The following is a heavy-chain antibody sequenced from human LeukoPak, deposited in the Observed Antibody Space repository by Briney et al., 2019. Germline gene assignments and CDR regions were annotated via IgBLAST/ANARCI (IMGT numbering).Heavy chain of an antibody. CDR1: GFTFSSYA. CDR3: AKGGVLIRGYYYGMDV. V-gene: IGHV3-23*01. CDR2: ISGSGGST. Sequence: GGSLRLSCAASGFTFSSYAMSWVRQAPGKGLEWVSAISGSGGSTYYADSVKGRFTISRDNSKNTLCLQMNSLRAEDTAVYYCAKGGVLIRGYYYGMDVWGQGTTVTVSS. D-gene: IGHD2-8*01. J-gene: IGHJ6*02.